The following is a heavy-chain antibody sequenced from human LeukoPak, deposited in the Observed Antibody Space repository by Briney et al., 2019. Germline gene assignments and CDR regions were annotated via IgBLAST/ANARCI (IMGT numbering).Heavy chain of an antibody. Sequence: GGSLRLSCAASGFTFSSYGMHWVRQAPGKGLEWVAVISYDGSNKYYADSVKGRFTISRDNSKNTLYLQMNSLRAEDTAVYYCAKGMRYFDWFDPPYYFDYWGQGTLVTVSS. V-gene: IGHV3-30*18. D-gene: IGHD3-9*01. CDR3: AKGMRYFDWFDPPYYFDY. J-gene: IGHJ4*02. CDR2: ISYDGSNK. CDR1: GFTFSSYG.